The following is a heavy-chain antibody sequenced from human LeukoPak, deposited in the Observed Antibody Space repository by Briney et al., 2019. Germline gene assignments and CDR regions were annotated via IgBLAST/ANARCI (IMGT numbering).Heavy chain of an antibody. CDR3: ATESGSGSYGGIDY. J-gene: IGHJ4*02. V-gene: IGHV1-24*01. CDR2: FDPEDGET. CDR1: GYTLTELS. D-gene: IGHD3-10*01. Sequence: ASVKVSCKVSGYTLTELSMHWVRQAPGKGLEWMGGFDPEDGETIYAEKFQGRVTITADTSTDTAYMELSSLRSEDTAVYYCATESGSGSYGGIDYWGQGTLVTVSS.